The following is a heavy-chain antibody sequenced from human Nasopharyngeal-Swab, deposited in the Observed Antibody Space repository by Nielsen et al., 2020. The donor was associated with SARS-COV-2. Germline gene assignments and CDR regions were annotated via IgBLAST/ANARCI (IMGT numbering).Heavy chain of an antibody. J-gene: IGHJ5*02. D-gene: IGHD2-2*02. CDR2: IYHSGST. Sequence: WIRQPPGKGLEWIGEIYHSGSTNYNPSLKSRVTISVDKSKNQFSLKLSSVTAADTAVYYCAKAAITGGRSNWFDPWGQGTLGTVSS. CDR3: AKAAITGGRSNWFDP. V-gene: IGHV4-4*02.